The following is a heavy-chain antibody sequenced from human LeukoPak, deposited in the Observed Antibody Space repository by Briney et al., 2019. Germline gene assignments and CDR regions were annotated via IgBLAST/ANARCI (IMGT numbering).Heavy chain of an antibody. J-gene: IGHJ5*02. CDR1: GGTFSSYA. V-gene: IGHV1-69*04. Sequence: SVKVSCKASGGTFSSYAISWVRQAPGQGLEWMGRIIPILGIANYAQKFQGRVTITADKSTSTAYMELSSLRSEDTAVYYCARGLGYNWNYWFDPWGQGTLVTVSS. CDR2: IIPILGIA. CDR3: ARGLGYNWNYWFDP. D-gene: IGHD1-7*01.